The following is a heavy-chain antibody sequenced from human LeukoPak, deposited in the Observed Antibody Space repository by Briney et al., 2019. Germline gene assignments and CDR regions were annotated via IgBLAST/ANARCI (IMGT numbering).Heavy chain of an antibody. D-gene: IGHD6-19*01. CDR3: AREYSSGHDY. V-gene: IGHV3-30*04. Sequence: GRSLRLSCAASGFTFSSYSMHWVRQAPGEGLEWVAVISYDGSNKYYADSVKGRFTISRDNSKNTLYLQMNSLRAEDTAVYYCAREYSSGHDYWGQGTLVTVSS. CDR1: GFTFSSYS. CDR2: ISYDGSNK. J-gene: IGHJ4*02.